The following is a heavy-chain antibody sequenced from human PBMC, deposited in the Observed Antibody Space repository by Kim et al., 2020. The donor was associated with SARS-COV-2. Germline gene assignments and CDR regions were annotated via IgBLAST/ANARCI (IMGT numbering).Heavy chain of an antibody. D-gene: IGHD3-10*01. CDR1: GYTFTSYA. CDR3: ARSGGLLWFGELPDYFDY. CDR2: INAGNGNT. J-gene: IGHJ4*02. Sequence: ASVKVSCKASGYTFTSYAMHWVRQAPGQRLEWMGWINAGNGNTKYSQKFQGRVTITRDTSASTAYMELSSLRSEDTAVYYCARSGGLLWFGELPDYFDYWGQGTLVTVSS. V-gene: IGHV1-3*01.